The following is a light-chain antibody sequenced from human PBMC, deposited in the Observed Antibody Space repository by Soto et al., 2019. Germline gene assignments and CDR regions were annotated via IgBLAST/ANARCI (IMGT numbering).Light chain of an antibody. CDR2: EVS. CDR3: TSYAGSNIPVV. V-gene: IGLV2-8*01. Sequence: QSALTQPPSASGSPGQSVTISCTGTSSDVGGYNFVSWYQQHPGKAPKLMIYEVSERPSGVPDRFSGPKSGNTASLTVSGLQADDEADYYCTSYAGSNIPVVFGGGTKLTVL. CDR1: SSDVGGYNF. J-gene: IGLJ2*01.